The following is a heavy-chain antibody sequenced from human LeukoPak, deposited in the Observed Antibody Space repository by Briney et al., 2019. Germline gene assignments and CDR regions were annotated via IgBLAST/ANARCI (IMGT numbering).Heavy chain of an antibody. CDR3: TRWGSRAGYDFWSGYSDY. V-gene: IGHV3-73*01. J-gene: IGHJ4*02. Sequence: GGSLKLSCAASGFTFSGSAIHWVRQASGKGLEWVGRIRSKANSYATAYAASVKGRFTISRDDSKNTAYLQMNSLKTEDTAVYYCTRWGSRAGYDFWSGYSDYWGQGTLVTVSS. CDR1: GFTFSGSA. CDR2: IRSKANSYAT. D-gene: IGHD3-3*01.